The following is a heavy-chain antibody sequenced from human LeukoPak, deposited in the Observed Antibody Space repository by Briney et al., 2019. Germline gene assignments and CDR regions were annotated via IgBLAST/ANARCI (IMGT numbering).Heavy chain of an antibody. CDR1: GGSLSSGDYY. Sequence: SETLSLTCTVSGGSLSSGDYYWSWLRQPPGKGLEWLGYIYYSGSTYYNPSLKSRVTISVDTSKNQFSLKLSSVTAADTAVYYCARHERGPGIAVAGTYYYYGMDVWGQGTTVTVSS. V-gene: IGHV4-30-4*01. D-gene: IGHD6-19*01. CDR3: ARHERGPGIAVAGTYYYYGMDV. J-gene: IGHJ6*02. CDR2: IYYSGST.